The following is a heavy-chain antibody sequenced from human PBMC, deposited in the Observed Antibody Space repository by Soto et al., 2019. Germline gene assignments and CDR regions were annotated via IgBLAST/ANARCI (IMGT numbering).Heavy chain of an antibody. J-gene: IGHJ4*02. CDR2: IIPIFGTA. Sequence: SVKVSCKASGGTFSSYAISRVRQAPGQGLEWMGGIIPIFGTANYAQKFQGRVTITADESTSTAYMELSSLRSEDTAVYYCAREKTLPYDFWSGYAFDYWGQGTLVTVSS. D-gene: IGHD3-3*01. V-gene: IGHV1-69*13. CDR1: GGTFSSYA. CDR3: AREKTLPYDFWSGYAFDY.